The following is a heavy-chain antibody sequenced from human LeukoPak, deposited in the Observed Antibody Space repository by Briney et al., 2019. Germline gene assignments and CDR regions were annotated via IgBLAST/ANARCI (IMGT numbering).Heavy chain of an antibody. CDR1: GGSISSYY. CDR3: ASLGSSWSDGFGY. V-gene: IGHV4-59*01. D-gene: IGHD6-13*01. CDR2: IYYSGST. Sequence: SETLSLTCTVSGGSISSYYWSWIRQPPGKGLEWIGYIYYSGSTNYNPSLKSRVTISVDTSKNQFSLKLSSVTAADTAVYYCASLGSSWSDGFGYWGQGTLVTVSS. J-gene: IGHJ4*02.